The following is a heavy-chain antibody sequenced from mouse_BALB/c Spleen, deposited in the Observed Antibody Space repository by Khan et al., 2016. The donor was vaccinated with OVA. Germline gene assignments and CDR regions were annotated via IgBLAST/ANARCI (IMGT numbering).Heavy chain of an antibody. Sequence: QVQLKESGAELVRPGVSVKISCKGSGYIFTDFSMHWVKRSHAKSLEWIGVISTYYGDSIYNQNFKDKATLTVEKSSSTAYMELARLTSEDSAIYYCGRGSGNYRFAYWGQGTLVTVSA. CDR3: GRGSGNYRFAY. D-gene: IGHD2-1*01. J-gene: IGHJ3*01. V-gene: IGHV1S137*01. CDR1: GYIFTDFS. CDR2: ISTYYGDS.